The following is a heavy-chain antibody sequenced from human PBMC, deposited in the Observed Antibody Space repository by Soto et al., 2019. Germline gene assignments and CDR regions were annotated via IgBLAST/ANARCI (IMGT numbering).Heavy chain of an antibody. Sequence: GGSLRLSCAASGFTFSSYAMSWVRQAPGKGLEWVSAISGSGGSTYYADSVKGRFTISRDNSKNTLYLQMNSLRAEDTAVYYCAKAENDDYYYYDMDVWGQGTTVTVSS. CDR3: AKAENDDYYYYDMDV. D-gene: IGHD1-1*01. J-gene: IGHJ6*02. CDR2: ISGSGGST. V-gene: IGHV3-23*01. CDR1: GFTFSSYA.